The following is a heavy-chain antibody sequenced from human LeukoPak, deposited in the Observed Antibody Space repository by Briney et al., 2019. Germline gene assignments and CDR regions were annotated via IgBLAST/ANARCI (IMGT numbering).Heavy chain of an antibody. V-gene: IGHV3-20*04. CDR3: ARVGDTAMVGDAFDI. D-gene: IGHD5-18*01. CDR1: GFTFDDYG. CDR2: INWNGGST. J-gene: IGHJ3*02. Sequence: GGSLRLSCAASGFTFDDYGMSWVRQAPGKGLEWVSGINWNGGSTGYADSVKGRFTISRDNAKNSLYLQMNSLRAEDTALYYCARVGDTAMVGDAFDIWGQGTMVTVSS.